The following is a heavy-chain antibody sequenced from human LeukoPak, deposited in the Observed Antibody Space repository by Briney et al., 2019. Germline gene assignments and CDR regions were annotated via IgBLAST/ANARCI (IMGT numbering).Heavy chain of an antibody. Sequence: GRSLRLSCAASGFTFSSYGMHWARQAPGKGLEWVAVISYDGSNKYYADSVKGRFTISRDNSKNTLYLQMNSLRAEDTAVYYCAKASRDGYNLFDYWGQGTLVTVSS. CDR3: AKASRDGYNLFDY. V-gene: IGHV3-30*18. D-gene: IGHD5-24*01. CDR2: ISYDGSNK. J-gene: IGHJ4*02. CDR1: GFTFSSYG.